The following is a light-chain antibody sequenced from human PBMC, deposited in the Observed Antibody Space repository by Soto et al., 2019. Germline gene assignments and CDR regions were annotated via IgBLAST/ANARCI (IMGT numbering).Light chain of an antibody. Sequence: EIVLTQSPGTLSLSPWESATLSCRASQSFSGYFAWYQQKPGQSPRLLIYDASNRATAIPTRFSGTGPGTDFTLTISIRERDDFGVYGGQQYGNSLLFTFGPGTKVD. CDR3: QQYGNSLLFT. V-gene: IGKV3-20*01. CDR2: DAS. CDR1: QSFSGY. J-gene: IGKJ3*01.